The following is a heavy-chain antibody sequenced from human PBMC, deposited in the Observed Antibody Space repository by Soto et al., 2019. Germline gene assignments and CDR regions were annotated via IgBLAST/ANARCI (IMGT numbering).Heavy chain of an antibody. Sequence: QVQLVESGGGVVQPGRSLRLSCAASGFTFSSYGMHWVRQAPGKGLEWVAGIWFDGSNKYYADSVKGRFTISRDNSKNTLYLQMNSLRAEDTAVYYCARDHYRTPTSIAARPFDYWGQGTLVTVSS. CDR3: ARDHYRTPTSIAARPFDY. D-gene: IGHD6-6*01. CDR1: GFTFSSYG. CDR2: IWFDGSNK. V-gene: IGHV3-33*01. J-gene: IGHJ4*02.